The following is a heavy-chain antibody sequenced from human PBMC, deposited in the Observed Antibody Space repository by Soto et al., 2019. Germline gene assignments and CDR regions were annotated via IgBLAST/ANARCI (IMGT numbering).Heavy chain of an antibody. CDR2: LNARGNST. CDR1: GFTFSDFT. J-gene: IGHJ4*02. CDR3: AKPHPTFTVTTSSFGY. Sequence: EVQLLESGGGLVQPGGSLRLSCAASGFTFSDFTMSWVRQAPGRGLEWVSSLNARGNSTYYAGSVKGRFIISRDNSKNTLSLQMNSLRAEDTAIYYCAKPHPTFTVTTSSFGYWGQGTLVTVSS. V-gene: IGHV3-23*01. D-gene: IGHD4-17*01.